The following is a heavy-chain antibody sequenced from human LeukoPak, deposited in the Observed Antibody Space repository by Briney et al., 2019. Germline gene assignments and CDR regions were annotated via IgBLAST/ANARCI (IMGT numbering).Heavy chain of an antibody. CDR1: GGSISSSSYY. Sequence: SETLSLTCTVSGGSISSSSYYWGWIRQPPGKGLEWIGSIYYSGSTYYSPSLKSRVTISVDTSKNQFSLKLSSVTAADTAVYYCARGIIAAAGTYNWFDPWGQGTLVTVSS. CDR2: IYYSGST. V-gene: IGHV4-39*01. J-gene: IGHJ5*02. D-gene: IGHD6-13*01. CDR3: ARGIIAAAGTYNWFDP.